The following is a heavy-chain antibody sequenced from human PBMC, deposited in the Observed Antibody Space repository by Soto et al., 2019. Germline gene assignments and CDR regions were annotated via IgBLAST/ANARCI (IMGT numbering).Heavy chain of an antibody. CDR1: GFTFSDHY. J-gene: IGHJ4*02. CDR2: TRNKANSYTT. V-gene: IGHV3-72*01. Sequence: GGSLRLSCAASGFTFSDHYMDWVRQAPGKGLEWVGRTRNKANSYTTDYAASVKDRFTISRDDSKNSLYLQMNSLKPEDTAVYYCARVAVGATLNFDFWGQGTLVTVSS. CDR3: ARVAVGATLNFDF. D-gene: IGHD1-26*01.